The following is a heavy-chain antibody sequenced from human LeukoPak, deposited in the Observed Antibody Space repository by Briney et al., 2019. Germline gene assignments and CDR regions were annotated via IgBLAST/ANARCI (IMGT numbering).Heavy chain of an antibody. J-gene: IGHJ4*02. CDR3: ARDAIAGAPTYYFDY. CDR1: GFTFSSYA. D-gene: IGHD6-19*01. CDR2: ISSNGGST. V-gene: IGHV3-64*01. Sequence: GGSLRLSCAASGFTFSSYAMHWVRQAPGKGLEYVSAISSNGGSTYYANSVKGRFTISRDNSKNTLYLQMGSLRAEDMAVYYCARDAIAGAPTYYFDYWGQGTLVIVSS.